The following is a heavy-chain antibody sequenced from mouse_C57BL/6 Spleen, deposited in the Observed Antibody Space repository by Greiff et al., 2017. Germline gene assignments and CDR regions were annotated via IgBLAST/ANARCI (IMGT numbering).Heavy chain of an antibody. V-gene: IGHV1-52*01. Sequence: QVQLQQPGAELVRPGSSVKLSCKASGYTFTSYWMHWVKQRPIQGLEWIGNIDPSDSDTHYNQKFKDKATLTVDKSSSTASMQLSSLTSEDSVVYYCARMDYWDDYWGQGTTLTVSS. J-gene: IGHJ2*01. CDR2: IDPSDSDT. CDR3: ARMDYWDDY. CDR1: GYTFTSYW. D-gene: IGHD4-1*01.